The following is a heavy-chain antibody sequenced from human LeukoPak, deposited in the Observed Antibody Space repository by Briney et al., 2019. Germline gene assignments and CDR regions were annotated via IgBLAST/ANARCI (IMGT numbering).Heavy chain of an antibody. CDR3: ARSLLGDAFDI. CDR1: GLTVSSNY. J-gene: IGHJ3*02. V-gene: IGHV3-53*01. Sequence: GGSLRLSCAASGLTVSSNYMSWVRQAPGKGLEWVSVIYSGGSTYYADSVKGRFTISRDNSKNTLYLQMNSLRAEDTAVYYCARSLLGDAFDIWGQGTMVTVSS. D-gene: IGHD2-8*02. CDR2: IYSGGST.